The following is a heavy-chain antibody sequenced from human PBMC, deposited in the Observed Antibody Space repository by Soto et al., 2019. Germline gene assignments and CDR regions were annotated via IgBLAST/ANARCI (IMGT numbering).Heavy chain of an antibody. V-gene: IGHV3-30-3*01. CDR2: ISYDGSNK. CDR3: ARGMVRGVTISY. Sequence: GGSLGLSCAASGFPFSSYAMHWVRQAPGKGLEWVAVISYDGSNKYYADSVKGRFTISRDNSKNTLYLQMNSLRAEDTAVYYCARGMVRGVTISYWGQGTLVTVSS. D-gene: IGHD3-10*01. J-gene: IGHJ4*02. CDR1: GFPFSSYA.